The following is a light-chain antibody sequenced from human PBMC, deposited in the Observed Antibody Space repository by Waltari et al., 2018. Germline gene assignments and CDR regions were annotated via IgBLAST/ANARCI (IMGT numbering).Light chain of an antibody. CDR3: SSYTSSSTYV. CDR1: SSDIGAYNY. CDR2: DVS. J-gene: IGLJ1*01. V-gene: IGLV2-14*01. Sequence: QSALTQPASVSGSPGQSITISCTGTSSDIGAYNYVSWYQKNPGNAPKVMIYDVSNRPPVVSSRFSGAEAGNTASLTISGLQAEDEADYYCSSYTSSSTYVFGSGTMVTVL.